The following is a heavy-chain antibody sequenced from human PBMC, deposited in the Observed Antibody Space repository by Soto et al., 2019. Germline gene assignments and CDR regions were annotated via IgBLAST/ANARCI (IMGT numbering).Heavy chain of an antibody. CDR1: GYTFTSYD. V-gene: IGHV1-8*01. J-gene: IGHJ4*02. D-gene: IGHD1-1*01. Sequence: ASVKVSCKASGYTFTSYDINWVRQATGQGLEWMGWMNPNSGNTGYAQKFQGRVTMTRNTSISTAYMELSSLRVEDTAVYYCTRGPRSTSTGTGAFWGQGTLVTVSS. CDR2: MNPNSGNT. CDR3: TRGPRSTSTGTGAF.